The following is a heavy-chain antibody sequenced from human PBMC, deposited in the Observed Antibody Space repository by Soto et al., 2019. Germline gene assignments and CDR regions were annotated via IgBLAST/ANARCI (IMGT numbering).Heavy chain of an antibody. D-gene: IGHD1-26*01. V-gene: IGHV4-34*01. CDR3: ARGLHLTAHITSYLPFYYYYGMDG. Sequence: QVQLQQWGAGLLKPSETLSLTCAVYGGSFSGYYWSWIRQPPGKGLEWIGEINHSGSTNYNPSHKGRVTISVDTSKNQFSLKLSSVTAADTAVYYCARGLHLTAHITSYLPFYYYYGMDGWGQGTTVTVSS. CDR1: GGSFSGYY. J-gene: IGHJ6*02. CDR2: INHSGST.